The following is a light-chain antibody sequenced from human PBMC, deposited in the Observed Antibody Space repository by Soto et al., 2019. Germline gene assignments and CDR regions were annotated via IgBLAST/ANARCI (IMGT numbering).Light chain of an antibody. CDR2: GEF. CDR1: QSGSNT. J-gene: IGKJ2*01. Sequence: EIVMTQAPDTLSVCPGERATLSCRASQSGSNTLAWYQQIPGQAPRLLISGEFTRAAGLPARFSGGKSGTEFTLTNSSQQSEDFAVYFCQQYYNWPYAFGQGNNLEIK. V-gene: IGKV3-15*01. CDR3: QQYYNWPYA.